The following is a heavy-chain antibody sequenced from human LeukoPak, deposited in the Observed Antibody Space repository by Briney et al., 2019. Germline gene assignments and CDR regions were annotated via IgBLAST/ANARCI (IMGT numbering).Heavy chain of an antibody. J-gene: IGHJ4*02. D-gene: IGHD2-2*01. CDR3: ARDAGYCSSTSCYSAAISYYFDY. CDR2: INPNSGGT. V-gene: IGHV1-2*02. CDR1: GYTFTGYY. Sequence: ASVKVSCKASGYTFTGYYMHWVRQAPGQGLEWMGWINPNSGGTNYAQKFQGRVTMTRDTSISTDYMELSRLRSDDTAVYYCARDAGYCSSTSCYSAAISYYFDYWGQGTLVTVSS.